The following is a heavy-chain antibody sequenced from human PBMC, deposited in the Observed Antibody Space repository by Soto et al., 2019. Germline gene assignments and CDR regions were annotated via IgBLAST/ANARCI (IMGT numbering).Heavy chain of an antibody. Sequence: SEILSLTCTVSGGSIISSSYYWGWIRQPPGKGLEWIGSIYYSGSTYYNPSLKSRVTISVDTSKNQFSLKLTSVTAADTAVYYCASPKIAFYNWFNPWGQGTLVTGLL. V-gene: IGHV4-39*01. CDR1: GGSIISSSYY. D-gene: IGHD3-3*02. CDR2: IYYSGST. J-gene: IGHJ5*02. CDR3: ASPKIAFYNWFNP.